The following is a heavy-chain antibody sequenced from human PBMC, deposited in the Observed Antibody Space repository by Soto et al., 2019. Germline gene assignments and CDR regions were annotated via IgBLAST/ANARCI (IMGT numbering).Heavy chain of an antibody. D-gene: IGHD1-1*01. J-gene: IGHJ4*02. V-gene: IGHV4-34*01. Sequence: PETLALTCAVYCGSFSRYYWSWIRQPPGKGLEWFGEINHSGSTNYNPSLKSRVTISVDTSKNQFSLKLSSVTAADTAVYYCARRPATYKIAFDYWGQGTLVTV. CDR1: CGSFSRYY. CDR2: INHSGST. CDR3: ARRPATYKIAFDY.